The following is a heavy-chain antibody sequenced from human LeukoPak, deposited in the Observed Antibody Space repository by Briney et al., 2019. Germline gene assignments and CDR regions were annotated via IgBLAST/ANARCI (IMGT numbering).Heavy chain of an antibody. CDR2: ISSSSYI. D-gene: IGHD1/OR15-1a*01. J-gene: IGHJ4*02. CDR3: ARDRGTGTEIFDY. Sequence: GGSLRLSCAASGFTFSSYSMNWVRQAPGKGLEWVSSISSSSYIYYADSVKGRFTISRDNAKNSLYLQMNSLRAEDTAVYYCARDRGTGTEIFDYWGQGTLVTVSS. V-gene: IGHV3-21*01. CDR1: GFTFSSYS.